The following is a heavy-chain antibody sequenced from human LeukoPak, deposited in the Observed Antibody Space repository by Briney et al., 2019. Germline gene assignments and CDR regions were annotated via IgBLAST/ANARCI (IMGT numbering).Heavy chain of an antibody. D-gene: IGHD1-26*01. CDR2: IYHSGST. CDR1: GYSISSGYY. CDR3: ARRGGSYGIDY. V-gene: IGHV4-38-2*01. Sequence: SETLSLTCAVSGYSISSGYYWGWIRQPPGKGLEWIGSIYHSGSTYYNPSLKSRVTISVDTSKNQFSLKLSSVTAADTAVYYCARRGGSYGIDYWGQGTLVTVSP. J-gene: IGHJ4*02.